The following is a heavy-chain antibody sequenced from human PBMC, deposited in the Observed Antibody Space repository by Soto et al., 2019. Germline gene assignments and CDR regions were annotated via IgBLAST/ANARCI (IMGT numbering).Heavy chain of an antibody. J-gene: IGHJ6*02. Sequence: ASVKVSCKVSGYTVTELSMHWVRQAPGKGLEWMGGFDPEDGETIYAPKFQGRVTMTEETSTDTAYMELSSLRSEDTDVYYCATAYLYCINGVCYIAPSPPNPIYGTDVWGQ. CDR2: FDPEDGET. CDR1: GYTVTELS. D-gene: IGHD2-8*01. V-gene: IGHV1-24*01. CDR3: ATAYLYCINGVCYIAPSPPNPIYGTDV.